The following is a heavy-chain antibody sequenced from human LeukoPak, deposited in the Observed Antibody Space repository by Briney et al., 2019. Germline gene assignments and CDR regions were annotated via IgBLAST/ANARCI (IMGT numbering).Heavy chain of an antibody. CDR3: ARDRVSPFTMIVVPYFDY. CDR1: GGSFSGYY. J-gene: IGHJ4*02. Sequence: SETLSLTCAVYGGSFSGYYWSWIRQPPGKGLEWIGEINPSGSTNYNPSLKSRVTISVDTSKNQFSLKLSSVTAADTAVYYCARDRVSPFTMIVVPYFDYWGQGTLVTVSS. D-gene: IGHD3-22*01. V-gene: IGHV4-34*01. CDR2: INPSGST.